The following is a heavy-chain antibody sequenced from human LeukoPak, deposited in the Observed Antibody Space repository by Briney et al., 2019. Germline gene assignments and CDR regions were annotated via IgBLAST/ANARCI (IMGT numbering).Heavy chain of an antibody. CDR1: GFTFSSFA. Sequence: PGGSLRLSCSASGFTFSSFAMHWVRQAPGKGLEWVSVIYSGGSIYYADSVKGRFTISRDNSKNTVYLQMNSLRAEDTAVYYCARDLGDYWGQGTLVTVSS. CDR3: ARDLGDY. J-gene: IGHJ4*02. CDR2: IYSGGSI. D-gene: IGHD1-26*01. V-gene: IGHV3-66*01.